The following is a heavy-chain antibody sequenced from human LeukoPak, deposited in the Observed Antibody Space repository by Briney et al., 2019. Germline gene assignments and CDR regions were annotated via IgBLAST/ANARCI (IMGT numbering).Heavy chain of an antibody. V-gene: IGHV3-15*01. CDR3: TTQGSGYYYFDY. J-gene: IGHJ4*02. Sequence: GGSLTLSCAASGFTFTNAWMYWVRQAPEEGLEWVGRIKSKTDGGTTDYAAPVKGRFTISRDDSKNMVFLQMTSLKTEDTAVYYCTTQGSGYYYFDYWGQGTLVTVSS. CDR1: GFTFTNAW. CDR2: IKSKTDGGTT. D-gene: IGHD3-22*01.